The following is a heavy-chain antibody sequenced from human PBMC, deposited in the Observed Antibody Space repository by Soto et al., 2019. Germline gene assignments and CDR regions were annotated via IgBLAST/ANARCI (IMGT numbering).Heavy chain of an antibody. V-gene: IGHV3-74*01. Sequence: EVQLVESEGGLVQPGESLRLSCAASGFTFSYYWMHWVRQAPGQGLVWVSRIHSDGSSTTYADSVKGRFTISRDNAKNTVDLQMNSLRAEDTAVYYCARGDRVAFDLWGQGTMVTVSS. J-gene: IGHJ3*01. D-gene: IGHD2-21*02. CDR2: IHSDGSST. CDR1: GFTFSYYW. CDR3: ARGDRVAFDL.